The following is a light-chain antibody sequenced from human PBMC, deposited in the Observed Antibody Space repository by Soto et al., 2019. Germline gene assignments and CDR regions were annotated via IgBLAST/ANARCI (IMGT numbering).Light chain of an antibody. V-gene: IGKV1-5*03. CDR2: KAS. CDR1: QSISTW. J-gene: IGKJ1*01. Sequence: DIQMTQSPSTLSASVGGRVTITCRASQSISTWLAWYQQKPGKAPKLLIYKASSLERGVPSRFSGSGSGTEFTLTISSLQPDDFATSYCQQYDSDPWTFGQGTKVEIK. CDR3: QQYDSDPWT.